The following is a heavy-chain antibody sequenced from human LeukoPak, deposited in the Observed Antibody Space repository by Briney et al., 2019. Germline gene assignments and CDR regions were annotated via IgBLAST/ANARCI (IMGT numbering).Heavy chain of an antibody. J-gene: IGHJ6*03. V-gene: IGHV1-2*02. CDR1: GYTFTGYY. CDR2: INPNSGGT. D-gene: IGHD3-10*01. Sequence: ASVKVSCKASGYTFTGYYMHWVRQAPGQGLEWMGWINPNSGGTNYAQKFQGRVTMTRDTSIGTAYMELSRLRSGDTAVYYCATDGSGSYYKKAHYYYYYMDVWGKGTTVTVSS. CDR3: ATDGSGSYYKKAHYYYYYMDV.